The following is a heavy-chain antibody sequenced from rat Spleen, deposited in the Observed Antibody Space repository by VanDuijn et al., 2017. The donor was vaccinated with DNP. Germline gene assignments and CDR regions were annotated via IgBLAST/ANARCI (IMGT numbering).Heavy chain of an antibody. J-gene: IGHJ4*01. D-gene: IGHD1-3*01. V-gene: IGHV5-46*01. CDR3: ARRFNYGSYGAMDA. Sequence: EVQLVESGGGLVQPGRSMKLSCAASGFTFSSFPMAWVRQAPTKGLEWVATISTSGGSTYYRDSVKGRFTISRDNAKSTLYLQRDSLRSEDTATYYCARRFNYGSYGAMDAWGQGTSVTVSS. CDR2: ISTSGGST. CDR1: GFTFSSFP.